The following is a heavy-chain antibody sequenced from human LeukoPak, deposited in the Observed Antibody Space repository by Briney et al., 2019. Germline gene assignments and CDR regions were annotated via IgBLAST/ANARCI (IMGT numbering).Heavy chain of an antibody. Sequence: PGRSLRLSCAASGFTFSSYAMHWVRQPPGKGLDWVAVISYDGSNKYYAVSVKGRFTISRDNSKNTLYLQMNSLRTEDTAVYYCAREPYDSYDAFDIWGQGTKVTVSS. CDR3: AREPYDSYDAFDI. CDR1: GFTFSSYA. V-gene: IGHV3-30-3*01. D-gene: IGHD3-3*01. J-gene: IGHJ3*02. CDR2: ISYDGSNK.